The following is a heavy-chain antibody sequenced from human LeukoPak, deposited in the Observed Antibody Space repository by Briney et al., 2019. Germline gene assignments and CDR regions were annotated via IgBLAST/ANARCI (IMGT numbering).Heavy chain of an antibody. V-gene: IGHV2-5*02. CDR2: IYWDDDK. Sequence: KESGPTLAKPTQTLTLTCTFSGFSLTTTGVGVGWIRQPPGKALEWLALIYWDDDKRYSQSLKSRLTISRDISRNHVVLTMTNMDPLDTATYYCAHSGGYCTHSTCYDHFDKWGQGTLVTVSS. J-gene: IGHJ4*02. D-gene: IGHD2-15*01. CDR3: AHSGGYCTHSTCYDHFDK. CDR1: GFSLTTTGVG.